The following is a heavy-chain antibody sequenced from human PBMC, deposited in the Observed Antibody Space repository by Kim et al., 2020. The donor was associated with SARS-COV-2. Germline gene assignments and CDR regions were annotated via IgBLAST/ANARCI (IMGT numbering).Heavy chain of an antibody. Sequence: GGSLRLSCAASGFTFDDYAMHWVRQAPGKGLEWVSLISGDGGSTYYADSVKGRFTISRDNSKNSLYLQMNSLRTEDTALYYCAKDMSLAAAGTWDYYYYGMDVWGQGTTVTVSS. CDR1: GFTFDDYA. CDR3: AKDMSLAAAGTWDYYYYGMDV. D-gene: IGHD6-13*01. J-gene: IGHJ6*02. CDR2: ISGDGGST. V-gene: IGHV3-43*02.